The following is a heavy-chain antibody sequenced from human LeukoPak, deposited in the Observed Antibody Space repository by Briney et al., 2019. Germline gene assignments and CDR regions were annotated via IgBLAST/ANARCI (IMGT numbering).Heavy chain of an antibody. CDR1: GGSISSYY. Sequence: PSETLSLTCTVSGGSISSYYWSWIRQPPGKGLEWIGYIYYSGSTNYNPSLKSRVTISVDTSKNQFSLKLSSVTAADTGVYNCASSSHFDYWGQGTLVTVSS. CDR2: IYYSGST. V-gene: IGHV4-59*01. J-gene: IGHJ4*02. CDR3: ASSSHFDY.